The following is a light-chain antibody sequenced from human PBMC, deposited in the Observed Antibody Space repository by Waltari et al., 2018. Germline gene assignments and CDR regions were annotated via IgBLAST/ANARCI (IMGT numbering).Light chain of an antibody. J-gene: IGKJ1*01. Sequence: ETVVTQSPATLSMSPGERATIPYRTSPTIGRSLAWYQQRPGQAPRLLIYRASTRATGIPGRFSGSGSETEFPLTIRSRRSEDIAVYYGEEYKNWSRGTFGQGTKVEI. CDR2: RAS. CDR1: PTIGRS. V-gene: IGKV3D-15*01. CDR3: EEYKNWSRGT.